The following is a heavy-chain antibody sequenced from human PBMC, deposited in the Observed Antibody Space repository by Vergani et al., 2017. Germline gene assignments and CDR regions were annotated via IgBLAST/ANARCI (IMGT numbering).Heavy chain of an antibody. Sequence: EVQLVESGGGLVQPGGSLRLSCAASGFTFSSYWMSWVRQAPGKGLEWVSVIYSGGSTYYADSVKGRFTISRDNSKNTLYLQMNSLRAEDTAVYYCARVGRCSGGSCYSGRFDYWGQGTLVTVSS. CDR3: ARVGRCSGGSCYSGRFDY. V-gene: IGHV3-66*02. CDR1: GFTFSSYW. CDR2: IYSGGST. J-gene: IGHJ4*02. D-gene: IGHD2-15*01.